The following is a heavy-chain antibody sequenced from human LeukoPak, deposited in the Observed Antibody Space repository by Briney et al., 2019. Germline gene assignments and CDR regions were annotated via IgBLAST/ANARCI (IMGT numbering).Heavy chain of an antibody. CDR1: GFSFSNYA. CDR3: ARDNHGSRGSYGY. Sequence: GGSLRLSCAASGFSFSNYAMSWVRQAPGKGLEWVSYISSSSSTIYYADSVKGRFTISRDNAKNSLYLQMNSLRAEDTAVYYCARDNHGSRGSYGYWGQGTLVTVSS. V-gene: IGHV3-48*04. CDR2: ISSSSSTI. J-gene: IGHJ4*02. D-gene: IGHD1-26*01.